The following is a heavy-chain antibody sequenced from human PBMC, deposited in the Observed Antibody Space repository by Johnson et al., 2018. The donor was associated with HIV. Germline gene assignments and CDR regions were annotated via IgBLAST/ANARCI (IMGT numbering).Heavy chain of an antibody. CDR2: TPGGDGGT. Sequence: VQLVESGGGLVQPGGSLRLSCAASGFKYAASGLAFSNYAVKWVSHTPGGDGGTSFADSVRGRYIISRDNSKNTLYLQMNSLRAEDTAVYYCAKDEGYDSSGYDAFDIWGQGTMVTVSS. J-gene: IGHJ3*02. V-gene: IGHV3-23*04. D-gene: IGHD3-22*01. CDR1: GFKYAASG. CDR3: AKDEGYDSSGYDAFDI.